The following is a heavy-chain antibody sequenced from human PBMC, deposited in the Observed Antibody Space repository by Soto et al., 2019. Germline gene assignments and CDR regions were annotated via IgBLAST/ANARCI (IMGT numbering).Heavy chain of an antibody. CDR2: IYYSGST. CDR3: AGKESNKWYFDL. CDR1: GGSISSGGYY. J-gene: IGHJ2*01. Sequence: QVQLQESGPGLVKPSQTLSLTCTVSGGSISSGGYYWSWIRQHPGKGLEWIGYIYYSGSTYYNPSLKSRVTMSVDTSKNQFPPKLSSVAAADTAVYYCAGKESNKWYFDLWGRGTLVTVAS. D-gene: IGHD7-27*01. V-gene: IGHV4-31*03.